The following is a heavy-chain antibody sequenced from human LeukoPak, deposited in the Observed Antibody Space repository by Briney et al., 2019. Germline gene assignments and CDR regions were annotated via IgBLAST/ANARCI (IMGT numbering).Heavy chain of an antibody. D-gene: IGHD3-10*01. CDR2: ISSSSSSYI. CDR1: GFTFSSYS. Sequence: PGGSLRLSCAASGFTFSSYSMNWVRQAPGKGLEWVSSISSSSSSYIYYADSVKGRFTISRDNAKNSLYLQMNSLRAEDTAVYYCARDPERITMVRGVMDVWGQGTTVTVSS. CDR3: ARDPERITMVRGVMDV. J-gene: IGHJ6*02. V-gene: IGHV3-21*01.